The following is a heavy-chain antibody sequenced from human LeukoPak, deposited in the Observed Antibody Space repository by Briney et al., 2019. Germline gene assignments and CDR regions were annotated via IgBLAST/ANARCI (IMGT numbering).Heavy chain of an antibody. J-gene: IGHJ4*02. CDR2: IYYSGTS. Sequence: PSQTLSLTCTVSGGSISSGAYYWSWIRQRPGKGLEWIGHIYYSGTSFYNPSLTSRVTISVDTSKNQFSLKLTSVNDADTAVYYCARIERSSYSLGFDYWGQGTLVTVSS. CDR1: GGSISSGAYY. D-gene: IGHD6-6*01. V-gene: IGHV4-31*03. CDR3: ARIERSSYSLGFDY.